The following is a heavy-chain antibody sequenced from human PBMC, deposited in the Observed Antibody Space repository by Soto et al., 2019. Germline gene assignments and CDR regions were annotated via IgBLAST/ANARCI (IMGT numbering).Heavy chain of an antibody. CDR3: AKAKYSRRPGNAFDI. J-gene: IGHJ3*02. D-gene: IGHD6-13*01. CDR2: ISYDGSNK. V-gene: IGHV3-30*18. Sequence: GGSLRLSCAASGFTFSSYGMHWVRQAPGKGLEWVAVISYDGSNKYYADSVKGRFTISRDNSKNTLYLQMNSLRAEDTAVYYCAKAKYSRRPGNAFDIWGQGTMVTVSS. CDR1: GFTFSSYG.